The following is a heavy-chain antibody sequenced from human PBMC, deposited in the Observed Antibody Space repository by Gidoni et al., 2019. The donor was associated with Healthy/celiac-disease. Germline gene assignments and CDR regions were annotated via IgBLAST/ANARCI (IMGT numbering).Heavy chain of an antibody. V-gene: IGHV3-23*01. CDR2: ISGSGGST. CDR1: GFTFRSYA. Sequence: EVQLLESGGGLVQPGGSLRLSCAASGFTFRSYAMRWVRPAPGKGLEWGSAISGSGGSTYYADSVKGRFTISRDNSKNTLYLQMNSLRAEDTAVYYCAKPNYYDSSGYYPLPRYWYFDLWGRGTLVTVSS. J-gene: IGHJ2*01. CDR3: AKPNYYDSSGYYPLPRYWYFDL. D-gene: IGHD3-22*01.